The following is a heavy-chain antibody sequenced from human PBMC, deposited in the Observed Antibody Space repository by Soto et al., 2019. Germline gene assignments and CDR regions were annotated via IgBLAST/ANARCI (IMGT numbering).Heavy chain of an antibody. CDR1: GGTFRNLA. CDR2: FIPIIGGG. J-gene: IGHJ3*01. Sequence: QVQLVQSGAEVKKPGSSVKVSCKASGGTFRNLAINWVRRAPGQGLEWMGGFIPIIGGGINAQKFQVRFTITSDESTSTAYMELSSLKSEDTAMYFCARRSVSHSNAFDFWGQGTMVTVSS. V-gene: IGHV1-69*01. CDR3: ARRSVSHSNAFDF. D-gene: IGHD2-15*01.